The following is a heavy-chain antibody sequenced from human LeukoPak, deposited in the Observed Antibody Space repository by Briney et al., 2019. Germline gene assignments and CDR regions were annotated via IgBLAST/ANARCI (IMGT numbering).Heavy chain of an antibody. CDR3: ARSSPFDI. CDR2: ISSSSSTI. CDR1: GFILSSNS. Sequence: GGSLRLSCAASGFILSSNSMNWVGQAPGEGLEGVSYISSSSSTIYYADSVKGRFTISRDNDKNSLYLQMNSLRDEDTAVYYCARSSPFDIWGQGTMVTVSS. J-gene: IGHJ3*02. V-gene: IGHV3-48*02.